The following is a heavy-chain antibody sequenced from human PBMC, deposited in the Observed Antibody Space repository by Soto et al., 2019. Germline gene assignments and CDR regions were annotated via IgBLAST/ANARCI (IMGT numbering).Heavy chain of an antibody. CDR2: IKHDSEK. J-gene: IGHJ4*02. V-gene: IGHV3-7*03. D-gene: IGHD3-10*01. Sequence: EVQLVESGGGLVQPGGSLRLSCAASGFTFSSYWMSWVRQAPGRGLEWVANIKHDSEKNYVDSVKGRFTISRDNAKNSLYLQMNNLRVGDTAVYYCARDGMYDYGSRMRWGQGTLVTVSS. CDR1: GFTFSSYW. CDR3: ARDGMYDYGSRMR.